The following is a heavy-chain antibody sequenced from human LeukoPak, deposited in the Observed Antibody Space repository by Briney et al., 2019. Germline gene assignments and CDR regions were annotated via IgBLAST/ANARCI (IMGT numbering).Heavy chain of an antibody. CDR1: GFSFSGYGM. CDR3: AKDRGPPGVADAPTPIYSFDS. V-gene: IGHV4-4*02. J-gene: IGHJ4*02. D-gene: IGHD6-19*01. CDR2: IYHSGST. Sequence: TGGSLRLSCVASGFSFSGYGMCWVRQPPGKALEWIGEIYHSGSTNYNPSLNSRVTISVDKSKNQFSLRLTSVTAADTAVYYCAKDRGPPGVADAPTPIYSFDSWGQGTLVTVSS.